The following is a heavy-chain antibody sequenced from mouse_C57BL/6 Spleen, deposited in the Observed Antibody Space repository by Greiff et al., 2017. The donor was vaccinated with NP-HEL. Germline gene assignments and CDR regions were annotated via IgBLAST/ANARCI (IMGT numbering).Heavy chain of an antibody. CDR1: GFSLTSYA. CDR3: ARKIFKDYYGSSYPNWYFDV. D-gene: IGHD1-1*01. J-gene: IGHJ1*03. CDR2: IWTGGGT. Sequence: VMLVESGPGLVAPSQSLSITCTVSGFSLTSYAISWVRQPPGKGLEWLGVIWTGGGTNYNSALKSRLSISKDNSKSQVFLKMNSLQTDDTARYYCARKIFKDYYGSSYPNWYFDVWGTGTTVTVSS. V-gene: IGHV2-9-1*01.